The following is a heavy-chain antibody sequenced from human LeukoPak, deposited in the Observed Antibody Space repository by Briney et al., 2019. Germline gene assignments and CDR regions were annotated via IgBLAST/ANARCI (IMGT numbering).Heavy chain of an antibody. Sequence: PGRSLRLSCAASGFTFSSYGMHWVRQAPGKGLEWVAFIRYDGSNKYYADSVKGRFTISRDNSKNTLYLQMNSLRAEDTAVYYCAKDGSGTVAGTKGYYYYYMDVWGKGTTVTVSS. D-gene: IGHD6-19*01. V-gene: IGHV3-30*02. CDR3: AKDGSGTVAGTKGYYYYYMDV. CDR2: IRYDGSNK. J-gene: IGHJ6*03. CDR1: GFTFSSYG.